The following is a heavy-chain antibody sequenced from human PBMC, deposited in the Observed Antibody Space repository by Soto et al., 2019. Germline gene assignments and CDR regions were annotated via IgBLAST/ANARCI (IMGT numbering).Heavy chain of an antibody. CDR2: IDWDDDK. CDR3: ARIRGWNDSFDI. CDR1: GFSLSTSGMR. D-gene: IGHD1-1*01. V-gene: IGHV2-70*04. Sequence: SGHTLVNPTQTLTLTCTFSGFSLSTSGMRVSWIRQPPGKALEWLARIDWDDDKFYSTSLKTRLTISKDTSKNQVVLTMTNMDPVDTATYYCARIRGWNDSFDIWGQGTMVTVAS. J-gene: IGHJ3*02.